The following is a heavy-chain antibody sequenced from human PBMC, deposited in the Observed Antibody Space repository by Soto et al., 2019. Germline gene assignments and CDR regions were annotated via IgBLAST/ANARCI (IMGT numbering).Heavy chain of an antibody. D-gene: IGHD3-22*01. CDR2: VKSKTDGGTT. J-gene: IGHJ4*01. CDR1: CFTFSNAW. V-gene: IGHV3-15*07. CDR3: TTDSYITSIIVRFDY. Sequence: GSLILSCAASCFTFSNAWINWVRQTPGKGLEWVGRVKSKTDGGTTDFAAPVKGRFAISRDDSKNMVYLEMNSLKTEDTAIYYCTTDSYITSIIVRFDYWGHGTLVTVSS.